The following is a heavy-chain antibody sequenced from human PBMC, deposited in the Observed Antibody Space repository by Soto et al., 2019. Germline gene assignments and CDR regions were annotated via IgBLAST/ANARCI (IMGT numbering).Heavy chain of an antibody. D-gene: IGHD3-22*01. CDR3: ARSDYYDSSGYGY. Sequence: PSETLSLTCTVSGGSISSYYWSWIRQPPGEGLEWIGYIYYSGSTNYNPSLKSRVTISVDTSKNQFSLKLSSVTAADTAVYYCARSDYYDSSGYGYWGQGTLVTVSS. V-gene: IGHV4-59*01. CDR1: GGSISSYY. J-gene: IGHJ4*02. CDR2: IYYSGST.